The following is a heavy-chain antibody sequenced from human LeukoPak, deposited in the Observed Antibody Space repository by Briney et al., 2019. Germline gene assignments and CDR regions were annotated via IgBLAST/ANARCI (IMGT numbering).Heavy chain of an antibody. D-gene: IGHD5-12*01. V-gene: IGHV4-34*01. CDR2: INHSGST. Sequence: SETLSLTCAVYGGSFSGYYWSWIRQPPGKGLEWIGEINHSGSTNYNPSLKSRVTISVDTSKNQFSLKLSPVTAADTAVYYCAGVVATIHYYYMDVWGKGTTVTVSS. CDR1: GGSFSGYY. CDR3: AGVVATIHYYYMDV. J-gene: IGHJ6*03.